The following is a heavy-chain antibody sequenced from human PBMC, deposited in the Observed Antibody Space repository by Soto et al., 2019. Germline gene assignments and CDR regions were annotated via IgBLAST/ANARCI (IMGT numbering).Heavy chain of an antibody. Sequence: LSLTWTVLGGSIVGGGYYCILIRQHPGKGLEWIGYIYYSGSTYYNPSLKSRVTISVDTSKNQFSLKLSSVTAADTAVYYCARGGKAKQKSNWFDPWGQGTLVTVSS. CDR3: ARGGKAKQKSNWFDP. CDR1: GGSIVGGGYY. J-gene: IGHJ5*02. CDR2: IYYSGST. V-gene: IGHV4-31*02.